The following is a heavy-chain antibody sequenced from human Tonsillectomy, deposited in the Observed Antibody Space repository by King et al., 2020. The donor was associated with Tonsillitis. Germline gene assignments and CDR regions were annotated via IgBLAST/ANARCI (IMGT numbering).Heavy chain of an antibody. CDR2: ISFNGGTT. CDR3: VGGYDFSRGYSNWFDP. D-gene: IGHD3-3*01. Sequence: QLVQSGGGLVQPGGSLRLSCSASGFTFNGFAVHWVRQAPGKGLEHLASISFNGGTTFYADSVKGRFTISRGNSENTLYLQMSSLKPEDTAVYHCVGGYDFSRGYSNWFDPCGQGTLVTVSS. J-gene: IGHJ5*02. V-gene: IGHV3-64D*08. CDR1: GFTFNGFA.